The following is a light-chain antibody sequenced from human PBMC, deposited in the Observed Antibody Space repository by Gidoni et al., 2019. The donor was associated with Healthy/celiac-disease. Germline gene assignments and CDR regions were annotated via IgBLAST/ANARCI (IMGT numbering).Light chain of an antibody. Sequence: QSALTQPASVSGSPGQSITISCTGTSSDVGGYTYVSWYQQHPVKAPKLMIYEVSKRPSGVSNRFSGSKSGNTASLTISVPQAEDEADYYCSSYTSSSTVVFGGGTKLTVL. CDR3: SSYTSSSTVV. J-gene: IGLJ2*01. V-gene: IGLV2-14*01. CDR1: SSDVGGYTY. CDR2: EVS.